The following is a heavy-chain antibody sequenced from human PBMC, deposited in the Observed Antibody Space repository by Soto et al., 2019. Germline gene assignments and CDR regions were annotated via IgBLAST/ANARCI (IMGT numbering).Heavy chain of an antibody. J-gene: IGHJ5*02. CDR1: GYTFTSYG. CDR3: ARLARVAVAGDNWFDP. CDR2: ISAYNGNT. Sequence: ASVKVSCKASGYTFTSYGISWVRQAPGQGLEWMGWISAYNGNTNYAQKLQGRVTMTTDTSTSTAYMELRSLRSDDTAVYYCARLARVAVAGDNWFDPWGQGTLVTVSS. D-gene: IGHD6-19*01. V-gene: IGHV1-18*01.